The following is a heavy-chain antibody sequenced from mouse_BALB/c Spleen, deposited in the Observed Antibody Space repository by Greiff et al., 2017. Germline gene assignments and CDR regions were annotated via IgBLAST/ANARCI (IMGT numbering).Heavy chain of an antibody. CDR3: ARWRGYGAMDY. Sequence: QVQLQQSGAELVRPGTSVKVSCKASGYAFTNYLIEWVKQRPGQGLEWIGVINPGSGGTNYNEKFKGKATLTADKSSSTAYMQLSSLTSDDSAVYYCARWRGYGAMDYWGQGTSVTVSS. CDR1: GYAFTNYL. D-gene: IGHD1-2*01. CDR2: INPGSGGT. J-gene: IGHJ4*01. V-gene: IGHV1-54*01.